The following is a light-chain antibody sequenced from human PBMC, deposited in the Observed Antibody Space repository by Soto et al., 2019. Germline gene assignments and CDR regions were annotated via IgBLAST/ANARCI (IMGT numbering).Light chain of an antibody. V-gene: IGKV1-12*01. CDR1: QDVGGR. J-gene: IGKJ1*01. Sequence: DIQMTQSPSFVSASVGDRVTITCRASQDVGGRLAWYQQKLGKAPQLLIQKASILQSGVPSRFSGSGSVTDFILTISSLQPEDFATYYCLQVNTFPRTFGQGTKVEV. CDR3: LQVNTFPRT. CDR2: KAS.